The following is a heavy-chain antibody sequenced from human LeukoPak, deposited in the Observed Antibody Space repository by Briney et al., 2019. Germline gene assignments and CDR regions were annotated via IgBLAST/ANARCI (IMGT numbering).Heavy chain of an antibody. Sequence: ASLKASCKASGYTFTNNDINWVRQAPGQGLEWMGWMNPNSGNTGYAQKFQGRVSMTGNNSISTAYMELSGLRSEDTAVYYCARGARTKEFWGQGTQVTVSS. D-gene: IGHD1-1*01. CDR3: ARGARTKEF. CDR2: MNPNSGNT. J-gene: IGHJ4*02. V-gene: IGHV1-8*02. CDR1: GYTFTNND.